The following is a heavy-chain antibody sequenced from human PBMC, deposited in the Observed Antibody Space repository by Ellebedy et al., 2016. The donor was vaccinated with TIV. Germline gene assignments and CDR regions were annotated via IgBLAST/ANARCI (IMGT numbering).Heavy chain of an antibody. D-gene: IGHD3-10*02. V-gene: IGHV1-2*02. Sequence: AASVKVSCKTSGYTFAGYYIHWVRQAPGQGLEWVGWLNPNTGATKYAQKFQGRVTMTRATSISTTYTDLSSLRSDDAAVYYCAKALSAYDYYVLDFWGQGTLLTVSS. J-gene: IGHJ4*02. CDR2: LNPNTGAT. CDR1: GYTFAGYY. CDR3: AKALSAYDYYVLDF.